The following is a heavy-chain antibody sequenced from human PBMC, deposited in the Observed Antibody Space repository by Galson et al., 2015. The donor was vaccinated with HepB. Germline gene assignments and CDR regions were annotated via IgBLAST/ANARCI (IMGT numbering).Heavy chain of an antibody. V-gene: IGHV3-33*08. CDR2: IWYDGSNK. CDR3: ARDLPIAPVGFDY. Sequence: SLRLSCAASGFTFSSYGMHWVRQAPGKGLEWVAVIWYDGSNKYYADSVKGRFTISRDNSKNTLYLQMNSLRAEDTAVYYCARDLPIAPVGFDYWGQGTLVTVSS. CDR1: GFTFSSYG. D-gene: IGHD6-25*01. J-gene: IGHJ4*02.